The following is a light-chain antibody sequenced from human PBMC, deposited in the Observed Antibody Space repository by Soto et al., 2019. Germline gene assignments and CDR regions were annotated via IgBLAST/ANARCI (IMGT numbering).Light chain of an antibody. CDR1: AGAVTSGSY. J-gene: IGLJ3*02. Sequence: QAVVTQEPSLTVSPGGTVTLTCASSAGAVTSGSYPNWFQQKPGQAPRPRIHSTRNKYSSTPARFSGSLLGGKAALTVSGVQPDDEADYYCLLYYGGSLLFGGGTKLTVL. CDR3: LLYYGGSLL. CDR2: STR. V-gene: IGLV7-43*01.